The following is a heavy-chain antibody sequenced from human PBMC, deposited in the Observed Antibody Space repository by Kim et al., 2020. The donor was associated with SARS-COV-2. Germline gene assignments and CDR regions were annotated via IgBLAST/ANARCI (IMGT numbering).Heavy chain of an antibody. V-gene: IGHV3-64*02. CDR3: AREGRHCSGTACYVFDY. Sequence: GGSLRLSCAASGFIFHTYAMHWARQTPGKGLEYVSAISSNGFDTYYADSVRGRFTISRDNSKNTLFLQMGSLRPEYIGVYYCAREGRHCSGTACYVFDYWGQGTLVTVSS. CDR1: GFIFHTYA. J-gene: IGHJ4*02. CDR2: ISSNGFDT. D-gene: IGHD2-2*01.